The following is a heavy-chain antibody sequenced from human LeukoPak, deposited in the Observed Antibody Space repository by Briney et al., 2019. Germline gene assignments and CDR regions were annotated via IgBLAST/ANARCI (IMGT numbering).Heavy chain of an antibody. V-gene: IGHV4-30-2*01. CDR1: GGSISSGGYY. Sequence: SETLSLTCTVSGGSISSGGYYWSWIRQPPGKGLEWIGYIYHSGSTYYNPSLKSRVTISVDRSKNQFSLKLSSVTAADTAVYYCARDQVIDGGMDVWGQGTTVTVSS. J-gene: IGHJ6*02. CDR3: ARDQVIDGGMDV. CDR2: IYHSGST. D-gene: IGHD3-16*02.